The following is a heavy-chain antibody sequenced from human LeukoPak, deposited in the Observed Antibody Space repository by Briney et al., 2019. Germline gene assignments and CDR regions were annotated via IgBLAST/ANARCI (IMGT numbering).Heavy chain of an antibody. J-gene: IGHJ6*02. CDR3: ARDPGRGMDV. CDR1: GFTFSSYW. CDR2: IKEDGSEK. V-gene: IGHV3-7*04. Sequence: GGSLRLSCAASGFTFSSYWMSWVRQAPGKGLEWVANIKEDGSEKYYVDSVKGRCTISRENAKNPLYLQMNSQRAEDTAVYYCARDPGRGMDVWGQGTTVTVSS.